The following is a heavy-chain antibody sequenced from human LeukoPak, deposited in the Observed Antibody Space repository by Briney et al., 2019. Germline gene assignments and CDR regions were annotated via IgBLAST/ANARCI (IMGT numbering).Heavy chain of an antibody. V-gene: IGHV4-59*01. Sequence: SETLSLTCTVYGGSISGYYWSWIRQPPGKALEWIGFIYDTGSPNYNPSLKSRVTISKDTSKNQFSLKLSSVTAADTAVYFCARYCSRTSCYSTAFDIWGQGTMVAVSS. CDR2: IYDTGSP. J-gene: IGHJ3*02. D-gene: IGHD2-2*01. CDR3: ARYCSRTSCYSTAFDI. CDR1: GGSISGYY.